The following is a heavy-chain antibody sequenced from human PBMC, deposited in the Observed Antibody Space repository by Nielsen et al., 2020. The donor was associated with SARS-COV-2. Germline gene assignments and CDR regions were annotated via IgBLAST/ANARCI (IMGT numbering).Heavy chain of an antibody. V-gene: IGHV3-23*01. Sequence: GESRKISCAASGVTFSSYAMSWVRQAPGKGLEWVSSITSSGGSTYYADSVQGRFTISRDNSKNTLYLQMTILRAEDTAIYYCAKIRSDDFCCRPSYFDYWGQ. CDR1: GVTFSSYA. CDR3: AKIRSDDFCCRPSYFDY. D-gene: IGHD3/OR15-3a*01. CDR2: ITSSGGST. J-gene: IGHJ4*02.